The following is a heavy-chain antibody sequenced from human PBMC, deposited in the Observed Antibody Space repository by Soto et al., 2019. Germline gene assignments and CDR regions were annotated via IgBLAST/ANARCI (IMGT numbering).Heavy chain of an antibody. CDR2: ISYDGSNK. CDR1: GFTFSSYG. V-gene: IGHV3-30*18. Sequence: GGTLRLSCAASGFTFSSYGMHWVRQAPGKGLEWVAVISYDGSNKYYADSVKGRFTISRDNSKNTLYLQMNSLRAEDTAVYYCAKDYYSSAEGGDYWSQGTLVTVSS. D-gene: IGHD6-25*01. J-gene: IGHJ4*02. CDR3: AKDYYSSAEGGDY.